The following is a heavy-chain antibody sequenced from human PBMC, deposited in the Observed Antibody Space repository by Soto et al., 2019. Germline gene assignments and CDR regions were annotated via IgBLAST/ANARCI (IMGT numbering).Heavy chain of an antibody. Sequence: SETLSLTCTVSGGSISSYYWSWIRQPPGQGLEWIGFIYHPGRTYYNPSLKGRVSISVDTSTNQFSLSLTSVTAADTAVYYCASRLTRRGFDPWGQGTLVTVSS. V-gene: IGHV4-59*04. J-gene: IGHJ5*02. CDR2: IYHPGRT. CDR1: GGSISSYY. D-gene: IGHD3-10*01. CDR3: ASRLTRRGFDP.